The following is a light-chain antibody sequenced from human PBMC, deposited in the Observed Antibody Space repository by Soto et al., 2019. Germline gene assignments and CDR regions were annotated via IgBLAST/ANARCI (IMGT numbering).Light chain of an antibody. CDR1: QSVSSSY. V-gene: IGKV3-20*01. Sequence: VLTQSPGTLSLSPGDSATLSCRGSQSVSSSYLAWLQHKTGQAPRILIYDNSSRATGIPDRFSGSGSGTDLNLTISRLEPEDFAVYYCQKYGSSPITCGQGTRLEIK. CDR2: DNS. J-gene: IGKJ5*01. CDR3: QKYGSSPIT.